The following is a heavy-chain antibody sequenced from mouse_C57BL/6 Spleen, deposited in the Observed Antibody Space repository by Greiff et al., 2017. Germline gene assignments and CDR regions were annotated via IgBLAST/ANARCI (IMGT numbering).Heavy chain of an antibody. J-gene: IGHJ3*01. Sequence: EVQLQQSGPELVKPGASVKISCKASGYTFTDYYMNWVKQSQGKSLEWIGDINPNNGGTSYNQKFKGKATLTVDKSSSTAYMELRSLTSEDSAVYYCAREGYGSSYAWFAYWGQGTLVTVSA. V-gene: IGHV1-26*01. CDR3: AREGYGSSYAWFAY. D-gene: IGHD1-1*01. CDR1: GYTFTDYY. CDR2: INPNNGGT.